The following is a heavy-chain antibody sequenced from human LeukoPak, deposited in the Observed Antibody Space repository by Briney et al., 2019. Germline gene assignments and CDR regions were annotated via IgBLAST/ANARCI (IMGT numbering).Heavy chain of an antibody. CDR2: INPNSGGT. CDR1: GYTFTGYY. D-gene: IGHD3-10*01. Sequence: ASVKVSCKASGYTFTGYYMHWVRQAPGQGLEWMGWINPNSGGTNYAQKFQGRVTMTRDTSISTAYMELSRLRSDDTAVYYCVRSRWFGELLSGIFDYWGQGTLVTVSS. CDR3: VRSRWFGELLSGIFDY. V-gene: IGHV1-2*02. J-gene: IGHJ4*02.